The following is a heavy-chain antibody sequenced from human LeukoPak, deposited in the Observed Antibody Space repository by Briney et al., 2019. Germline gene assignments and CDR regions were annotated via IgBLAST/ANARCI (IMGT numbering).Heavy chain of an antibody. D-gene: IGHD1-26*01. CDR1: GFTFSSYI. J-gene: IGHJ4*02. CDR2: ISSSSSYM. Sequence: GGSLRLSCAACGFTFSSYIMNWVRQAPGKGLEWVSSISSSSSYMYYADSVKGRFTISRDNAKNSLYLQMNSLRAEDTAVYYCARETWELPNDYWGQGNLVTVSS. CDR3: ARETWELPNDY. V-gene: IGHV3-21*01.